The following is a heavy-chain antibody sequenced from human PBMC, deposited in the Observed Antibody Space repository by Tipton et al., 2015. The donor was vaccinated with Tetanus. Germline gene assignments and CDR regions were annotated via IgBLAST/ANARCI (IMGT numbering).Heavy chain of an antibody. V-gene: IGHV4-61*01. CDR1: GGSLRSGNYQ. J-gene: IGHJ4*02. Sequence: TLSLTCTVSGGSLRSGNYQWNWIRQPPGEGLEWLAYISYSGSTNSNYSLKSRITISQDTSKNQFSLKLTSVTAADTAVYYCARANYDFPKKGPFDSWGQGTLVIVSS. CDR2: ISYSGST. D-gene: IGHD3-3*01. CDR3: ARANYDFPKKGPFDS.